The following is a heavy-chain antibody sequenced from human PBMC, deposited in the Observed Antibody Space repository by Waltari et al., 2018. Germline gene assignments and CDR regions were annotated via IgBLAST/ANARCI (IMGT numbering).Heavy chain of an antibody. J-gene: IGHJ6*02. CDR1: GGSISSGSYY. V-gene: IGHV4-61*02. CDR2: IYTSGRT. CDR3: ARDRRVLRFLEWSRAYYYGMDV. Sequence: QVQLQESGPGLVKPSQTLSLTCTVSGGSISSGSYYWSWIRQPAGKGLEWIGRIYTSGRTNNNPALKGRVTISVDTSKNQFSRKLSSVTAADTAVYYCARDRRVLRFLEWSRAYYYGMDVWGQGTTVTVSS. D-gene: IGHD3-3*01.